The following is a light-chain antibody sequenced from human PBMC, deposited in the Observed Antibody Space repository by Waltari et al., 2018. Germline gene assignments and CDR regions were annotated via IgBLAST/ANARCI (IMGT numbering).Light chain of an antibody. V-gene: IGKV1-5*03. Sequence: DIQMTQSPSTLSASVGDRVPITCRASQSITIYLAWYQQKPGKAPKALIHRASILESGVPSRFSGGGSGTEFTLNISSLQPEDFATYYCQHYSSYPVTFGGGTKVEIK. J-gene: IGKJ4*01. CDR1: QSITIY. CDR3: QHYSSYPVT. CDR2: RAS.